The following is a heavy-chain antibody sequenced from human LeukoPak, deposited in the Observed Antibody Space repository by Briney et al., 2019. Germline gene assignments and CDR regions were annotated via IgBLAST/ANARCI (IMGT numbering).Heavy chain of an antibody. CDR3: ARYEQWLAFDY. Sequence: PSETLSLTCTVSGGSISSGDYYWSWIRQPPGKGLEWIGYIYYSGSTYYNPSLKSRVTISVDTSKNQFSLKLSSVTAADMAVYYCARYEQWLAFDYWGQGTLVTVSS. CDR2: IYYSGST. J-gene: IGHJ4*02. D-gene: IGHD6-19*01. V-gene: IGHV4-30-4*01. CDR1: GGSISSGDYY.